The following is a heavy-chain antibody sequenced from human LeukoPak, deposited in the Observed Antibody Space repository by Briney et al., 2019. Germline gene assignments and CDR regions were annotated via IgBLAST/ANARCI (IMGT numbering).Heavy chain of an antibody. J-gene: IGHJ4*02. V-gene: IGHV2-5*02. CDR1: GFSLSPSGVG. CDR3: AHTRAVGRAFDY. Sequence: SGPTLMNPTQTPTLTCSFSGFSLSPSGVGVGWIRQPPVKALEWLALIYWDDDKRYSQSLKSRLTITKDTSNTQVVLTMHNMDPVDTATYYCAHTRAVGRAFDYWGQGTLVTVSS. CDR2: IYWDDDK. D-gene: IGHD6-13*01.